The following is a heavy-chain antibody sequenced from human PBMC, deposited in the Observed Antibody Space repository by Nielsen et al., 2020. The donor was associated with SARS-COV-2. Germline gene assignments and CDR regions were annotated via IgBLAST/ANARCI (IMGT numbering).Heavy chain of an antibody. J-gene: IGHJ6*02. CDR3: ARDYTDNYYGMDV. D-gene: IGHD4-11*01. CDR2: IYYSGST. V-gene: IGHV4-31*03. CDR1: GGSISSGGYY. Sequence: SETLSLTCTLSGGSISSGGYYWSWIRQHPGKGLEWIGYIYYSGSTYYNPSLTSRVTISVDTSKNQFSLKLSSVTAADTAVYYCARDYTDNYYGMDVWGQGTTVTVSS.